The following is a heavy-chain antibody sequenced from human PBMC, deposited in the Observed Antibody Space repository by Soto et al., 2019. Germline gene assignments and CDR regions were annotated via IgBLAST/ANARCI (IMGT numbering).Heavy chain of an antibody. J-gene: IGHJ6*02. Sequence: QVQLQQWGAGLLKPSETLSLTCAVYGGSFSGYYWSWIRQPPGKGLEWIGEINHSGSTNYNPSLKSRVTISVDTSKNQFSLKLSSVTAADTAVYYCAREVVYATPYYDYYYGMDVWGQGTTVTVSS. CDR2: INHSGST. D-gene: IGHD2-8*01. V-gene: IGHV4-34*01. CDR3: AREVVYATPYYDYYYGMDV. CDR1: GGSFSGYY.